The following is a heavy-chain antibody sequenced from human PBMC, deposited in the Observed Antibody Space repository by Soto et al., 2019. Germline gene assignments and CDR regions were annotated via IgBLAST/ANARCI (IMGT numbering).Heavy chain of an antibody. V-gene: IGHV4-39*01. Sequence: PSETLSLTCTVSGGSISSSSYYWGWIRQPPGKGLEWIGSIYYSGSTYYNPSLKSRVTISVDTSKNQFSLKLSSVTAADTAVYYCARHPHVEAIKFGELLLGWFDPWGQGTLVTVSS. J-gene: IGHJ5*02. D-gene: IGHD3-10*01. CDR3: ARHPHVEAIKFGELLLGWFDP. CDR2: IYYSGST. CDR1: GGSISSSSYY.